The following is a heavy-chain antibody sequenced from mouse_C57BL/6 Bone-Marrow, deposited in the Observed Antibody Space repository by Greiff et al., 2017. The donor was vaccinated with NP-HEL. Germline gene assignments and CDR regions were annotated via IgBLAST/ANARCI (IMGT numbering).Heavy chain of an antibody. J-gene: IGHJ2*01. Sequence: VQLQQSGAELARPGASVKLSCKASGYTSTSYGISWVKQRTGQGLEWIGEIYPRSGNTYYNEKFKGKATLTADKSSSTAYMELRSLTSEDSAVYFCDVSPGDYGSFYFDYWGQGTTLTVSS. CDR1: GYTSTSYG. D-gene: IGHD1-1*01. CDR2: IYPRSGNT. V-gene: IGHV1-81*01. CDR3: DVSPGDYGSFYFDY.